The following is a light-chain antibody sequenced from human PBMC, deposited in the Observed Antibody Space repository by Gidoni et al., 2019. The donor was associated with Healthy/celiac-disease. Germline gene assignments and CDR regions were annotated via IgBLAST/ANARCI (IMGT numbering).Light chain of an antibody. CDR1: QRISSR. CDR2: DAS. CDR3: QQYNSYSVT. Sequence: DIQMTQSPSTLSASVGDRVTITCRASQRISSRLAWYQQKPGKAPKLLIYDASSLESGVPSRFSGSGSGTEFTLTISSLQPDDFATYYCQQYNSYSVTFGQGTKLEIK. J-gene: IGKJ2*01. V-gene: IGKV1-5*01.